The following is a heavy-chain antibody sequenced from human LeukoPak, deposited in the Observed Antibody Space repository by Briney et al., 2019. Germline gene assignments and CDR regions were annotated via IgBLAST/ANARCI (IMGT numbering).Heavy chain of an antibody. V-gene: IGHV4-39*01. CDR3: AGRTGTTTGFDY. CDR2: IYYSGST. CDR1: GGSISSSSYY. J-gene: IGHJ4*02. D-gene: IGHD1-1*01. Sequence: SETLSLTCTVSGGSISSSSYYWGWIRQPPGKGLEWIGSIYYSGSTYYNPSLKSRVTISVDTSKNQFSLKLSSVTAADTAVYYCAGRTGTTTGFDYWGQGTLVTVSS.